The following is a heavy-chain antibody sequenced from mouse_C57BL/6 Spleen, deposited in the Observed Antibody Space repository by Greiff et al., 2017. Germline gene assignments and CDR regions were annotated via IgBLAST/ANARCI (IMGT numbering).Heavy chain of an antibody. J-gene: IGHJ2*01. V-gene: IGHV1-64*01. D-gene: IGHD4-1*01. CDR2: IHPNSGST. CDR1: GYTFTSYW. Sequence: QVQLQQPGAELVKPGASVKLSCKASGYTFTSYWMHWVKQRPGQGLEWIGMIHPNSGSTNYNEKFKSKATLTVDKSSSTAYMQLSSLTSEDSAVYYCARGRDNWDYFDYWGQGTTLTVSS. CDR3: ARGRDNWDYFDY.